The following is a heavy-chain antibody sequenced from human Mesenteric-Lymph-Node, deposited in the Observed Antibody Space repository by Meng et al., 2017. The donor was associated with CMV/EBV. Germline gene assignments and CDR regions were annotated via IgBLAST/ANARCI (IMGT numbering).Heavy chain of an antibody. CDR2: IYYSGDT. CDR1: DGSINTGLYY. Sequence: SDGSINTGLYYWSWIRQHPRKGLEWIGYIYYSGDTYVNPSLRSRVSISMDTSKNQFSLSVSFVTAADTAVYYCARHPGGNPLHRFDKWG. CDR3: ARHPGGNPLHRFDK. V-gene: IGHV4-31*02. J-gene: IGHJ3*02. D-gene: IGHD3-10*01.